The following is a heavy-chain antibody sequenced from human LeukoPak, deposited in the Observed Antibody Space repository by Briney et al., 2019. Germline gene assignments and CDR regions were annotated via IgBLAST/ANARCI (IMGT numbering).Heavy chain of an antibody. D-gene: IGHD5-12*01. Sequence: SETLSLTCTVSGGSISSYSWSWIRQPPGKGLEWIGYIYHSGSTYYNPSLKSRVTISVDRSKNQFSLKLTSVTAADTAVYYCARGGRGYSGYEGAFDIWGQGTMVTVSS. CDR3: ARGGRGYSGYEGAFDI. J-gene: IGHJ3*02. V-gene: IGHV4-30-2*01. CDR1: GGSISSYS. CDR2: IYHSGST.